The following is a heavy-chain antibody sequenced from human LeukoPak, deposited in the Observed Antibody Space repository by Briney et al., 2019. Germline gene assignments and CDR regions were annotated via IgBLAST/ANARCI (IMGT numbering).Heavy chain of an antibody. D-gene: IGHD5-18*01. V-gene: IGHV1-2*02. CDR1: GYTFTSYY. CDR3: ARRTAMALYYFDY. CDR2: INPNSGGT. Sequence: ASVKVSCKASGYTFTSYYMHWVRQAPGQGLEWMGWINPNSGGTNYAQKFQGRVTMTRDTSISTAYMELSRLRSDDTAVYYCARRTAMALYYFDYWGQGTLVTVSS. J-gene: IGHJ4*02.